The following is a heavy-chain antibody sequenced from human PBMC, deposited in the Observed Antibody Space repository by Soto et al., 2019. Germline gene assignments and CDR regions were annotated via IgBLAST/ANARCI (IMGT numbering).Heavy chain of an antibody. CDR1: GFTFSSYG. J-gene: IGHJ4*02. CDR3: ARGGPGVPMYYSDY. CDR2: IWYDGSNK. V-gene: IGHV3-33*01. Sequence: GGSLRLSCAASGFTFSSYGMHWVRQAPGKGLEWVAVIWYDGSNKYYADSVKGRFTISRDNSRNTLYLQMNSLRAEDSGVFYCARGGPGVPMYYSDYWGQGTLVTVSS. D-gene: IGHD2-8*01.